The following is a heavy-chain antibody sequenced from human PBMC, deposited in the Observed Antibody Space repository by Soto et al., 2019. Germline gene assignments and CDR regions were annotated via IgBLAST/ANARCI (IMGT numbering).Heavy chain of an antibody. CDR1: GGSISGEGYY. Sequence: QVQLQESGPGLVEPSQTLSLTCTVSGGSISGEGYYWSWIRQCSGRGLEWIGYIHYSGSTYYNPSLKIRVIISVDSSKTQFFLNLSSVTAADTAVYYCARAWTATAGWANWFDRWGQGTLVTVSS. V-gene: IGHV4-31*03. CDR2: IHYSGST. J-gene: IGHJ5*02. CDR3: ARAWTATAGWANWFDR. D-gene: IGHD6-13*01.